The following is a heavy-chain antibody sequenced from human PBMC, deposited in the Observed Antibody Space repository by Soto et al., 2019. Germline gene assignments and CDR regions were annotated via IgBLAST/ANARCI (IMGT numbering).Heavy chain of an antibody. V-gene: IGHV1-46*01. J-gene: IGHJ4*02. Sequence: ASVKVSCKASGYTFTSYYMHWVRQAPGQGLEWMGIINPSGGSTSYAQKFQGRVTMTRDTSTSTVHMELSSLRSEDTAVYYCARVTGEDFWCGYYVHPSYSFDYRGQGTLVTVST. CDR3: ARVTGEDFWCGYYVHPSYSFDY. D-gene: IGHD3-3*01. CDR2: INPSGGST. CDR1: GYTFTSYY.